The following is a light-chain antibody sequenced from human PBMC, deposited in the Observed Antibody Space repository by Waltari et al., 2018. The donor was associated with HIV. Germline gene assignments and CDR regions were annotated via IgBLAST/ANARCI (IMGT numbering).Light chain of an antibody. Sequence: QSALTQPASVSGSPGQSITISCPGTSSYVGGYIYVSGYQQHPGKAPKLMIYDVSNRPSGVSNRFSGSKSGNTASLTISGLQAEDEADYYCSSYTSSSTPWVFGGGTKLTVL. CDR2: DVS. CDR3: SSYTSSSTPWV. J-gene: IGLJ3*02. V-gene: IGLV2-14*01. CDR1: SSYVGGYIY.